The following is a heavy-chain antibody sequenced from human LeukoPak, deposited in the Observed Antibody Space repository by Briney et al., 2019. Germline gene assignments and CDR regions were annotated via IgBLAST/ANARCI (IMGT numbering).Heavy chain of an antibody. D-gene: IGHD6-19*01. J-gene: IGHJ5*02. V-gene: IGHV4-4*02. Sequence: SGTLSLTCAVSGGSISSSNWWSWVRQPPGKGLEGIGEIYHSGSTNYNPSLKSRVTISVDKSKNQFSLKLSSVTAADTAVYYCARDPSNTSGWKTWFDPWGQGTLVAVSS. CDR1: GGSISSSNW. CDR2: IYHSGST. CDR3: ARDPSNTSGWKTWFDP.